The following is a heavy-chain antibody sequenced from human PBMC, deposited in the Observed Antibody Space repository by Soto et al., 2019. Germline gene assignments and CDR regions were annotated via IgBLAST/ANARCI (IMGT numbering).Heavy chain of an antibody. J-gene: IGHJ4*02. D-gene: IGHD2-15*01. Sequence: GGSLRLSCAASGFTFSSYAMHWVRQAPGKGLEWVAVISYDGSNKYYADSVKGRFTISRDNSKNTLYLQMNSLRAEDTAVYYCARGDVEGFVTWPPNPHDYWGQGTLVTVSS. V-gene: IGHV3-30-3*01. CDR2: ISYDGSNK. CDR1: GFTFSSYA. CDR3: ARGDVEGFVTWPPNPHDY.